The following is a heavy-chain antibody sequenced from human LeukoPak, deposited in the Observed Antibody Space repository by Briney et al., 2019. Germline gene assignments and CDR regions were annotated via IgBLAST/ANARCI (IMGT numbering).Heavy chain of an antibody. CDR2: IYYSGST. CDR3: ASGRAYDSSGHTYNALDI. D-gene: IGHD3-22*01. CDR1: GGSISSSRYY. Sequence: SETLSLTCTVSGGSISSSRYYWGWIRQPPGKGLEWIGSIYYSGSTYYNPSLKSRVTISVDTSKNQFSLKLSSVTAADTAVYYCASGRAYDSSGHTYNALDIWGQGTMVTVSS. J-gene: IGHJ3*02. V-gene: IGHV4-39*01.